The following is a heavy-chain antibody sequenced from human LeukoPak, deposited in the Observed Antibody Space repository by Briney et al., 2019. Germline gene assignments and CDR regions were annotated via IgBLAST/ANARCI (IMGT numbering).Heavy chain of an antibody. CDR2: ISSSSSYI. CDR1: GVTVSSNY. V-gene: IGHV3-21*01. CDR3: ARATQYCSGGSCYDTWFDR. J-gene: IGHJ5*02. D-gene: IGHD2-15*01. Sequence: PGGSLRLSCAASGVTVSSNYMSWVPQAPGKGLEGVSSISSSSSYIYYAHSVKGRFTISRDNAKNSLYLHMNSLRAEDTAVFYCARATQYCSGGSCYDTWFDRWGQGTLVTVSS.